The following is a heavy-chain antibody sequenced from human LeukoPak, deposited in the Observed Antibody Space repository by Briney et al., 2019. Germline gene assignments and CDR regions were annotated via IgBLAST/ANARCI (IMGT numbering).Heavy chain of an antibody. CDR3: ARGDDAFDF. CDR2: ISTDNGNT. J-gene: IGHJ3*01. Sequence: ASVKVSCKASGYTFTNYGLIWVRQAPEQGLEWMGWISTDNGNTNSVQKLQGRVTLTMDTSTTTAYMELRSLRSDDTAVYYCARGDDAFDFWGQGTMVTVSS. CDR1: GYTFTNYG. V-gene: IGHV1-18*01.